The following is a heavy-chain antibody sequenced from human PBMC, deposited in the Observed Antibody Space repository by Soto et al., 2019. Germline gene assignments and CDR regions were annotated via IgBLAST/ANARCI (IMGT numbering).Heavy chain of an antibody. CDR1: GGSFSGYY. J-gene: IGHJ4*02. V-gene: IGHV4-34*01. Sequence: SETLSLTCAVYGGSFSGYYWSWIRQPPGKGLEWIGEINHSGSTNYNPSLKSRVTISVDTSKNQFSLKLSSVTAADTAVYYCARARGGYCSSTGCYVYAHWGQGTLVTVSS. CDR2: INHSGST. CDR3: ARARGGYCSSTGCYVYAH. D-gene: IGHD2-2*01.